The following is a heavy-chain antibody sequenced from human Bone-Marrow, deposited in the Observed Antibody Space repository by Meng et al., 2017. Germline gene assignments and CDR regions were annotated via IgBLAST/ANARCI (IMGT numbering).Heavy chain of an antibody. D-gene: IGHD4-17*01. CDR2: IYHSGST. Sequence: QVQPRAAGPALGMPSGPLSLPCAGSVGSISSSNRWSWVRQPPGKGLEWIGEIYHSGSTNYNPSLKSRVTISADKSKNQFSLKLSSVTAADTAVYYCARRVSGSGLTTDWFDPWGQGTLVTVSS. CDR3: ARRVSGSGLTTDWFDP. J-gene: IGHJ5*02. V-gene: IGHV4-4*02. CDR1: VGSISSSNR.